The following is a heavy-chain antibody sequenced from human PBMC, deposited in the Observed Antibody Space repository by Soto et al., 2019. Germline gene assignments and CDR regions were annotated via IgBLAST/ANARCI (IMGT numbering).Heavy chain of an antibody. V-gene: IGHV5-51*01. CDR3: ARRDSSGFPDY. Sequence: PGESLKISCKGPGYSFTNYWIGWVRQMPGEGLGWMGIINPGDSDTRYSPSFQGQVTISADKSISTAYLHYSSLRASDTAMYYCARRDSSGFPDYWGQGTLVTVSS. J-gene: IGHJ4*02. CDR2: INPGDSDT. CDR1: GYSFTNYW. D-gene: IGHD3-22*01.